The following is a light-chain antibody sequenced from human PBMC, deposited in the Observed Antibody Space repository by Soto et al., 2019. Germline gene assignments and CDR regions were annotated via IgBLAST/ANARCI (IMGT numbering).Light chain of an antibody. J-gene: IGKJ2*01. CDR3: QQYNSYSSFT. CDR1: QSISSW. CDR2: KAS. Sequence: DIQMTQSPSTLSASVGDRVTITCRASQSISSWLAWYQQKPGKAPKDLIYKASSLESGVPSRFSGSGSGTEFTLTISSLQPDDFATYYCQQYNSYSSFTFGQGTKLEIK. V-gene: IGKV1-5*03.